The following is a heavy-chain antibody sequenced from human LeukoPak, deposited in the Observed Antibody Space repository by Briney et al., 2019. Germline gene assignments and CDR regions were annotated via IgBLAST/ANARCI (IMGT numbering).Heavy chain of an antibody. CDR2: IYHSGST. V-gene: IGHV4-59*01. Sequence: SETLSLTCTVSGGSISSYYWSWIRQPPGKGLEWIGYIYHSGSTNYNPSLKSRVTISVDTSKNQFTLKLSFVTAADTAVYYCARGRGYSYGSVYFDYWGQGTLVTVSS. CDR1: GGSISSYY. CDR3: ARGRGYSYGSVYFDY. D-gene: IGHD5-18*01. J-gene: IGHJ4*02.